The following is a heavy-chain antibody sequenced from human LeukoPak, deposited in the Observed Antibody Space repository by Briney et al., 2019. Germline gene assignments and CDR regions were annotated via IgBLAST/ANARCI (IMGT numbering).Heavy chain of an antibody. D-gene: IGHD3-16*01. CDR3: SRDGGDSDNSAFDI. J-gene: IGHJ3*02. V-gene: IGHV3-48*03. Sequence: PGGSLRLSCAASGFDLGHYEVNWVRRAPGKGLEWIAHISVRAATIYYGDSVEGRFTISRDDAKNSLFLQMNSLKTEDTAVYHCSRDGGDSDNSAFDIWGQGTMVTVSS. CDR1: GFDLGHYE. CDR2: ISVRAATI.